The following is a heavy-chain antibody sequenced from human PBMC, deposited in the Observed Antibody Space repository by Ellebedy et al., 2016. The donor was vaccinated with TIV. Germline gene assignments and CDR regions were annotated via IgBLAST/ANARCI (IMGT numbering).Heavy chain of an antibody. D-gene: IGHD3-22*01. CDR1: GFTFSSYA. Sequence: GESLKISCAASGFTFSSYAMHWVRQAPGKGLEWVAVISYDGSNKYYADSVKGRFTISRDNSKNTLYLQMNSLRAEDTAVYYCARAHYDSSGYYYWGQGTLVTVSS. CDR3: ARAHYDSSGYYY. V-gene: IGHV3-30-3*01. CDR2: ISYDGSNK. J-gene: IGHJ4*02.